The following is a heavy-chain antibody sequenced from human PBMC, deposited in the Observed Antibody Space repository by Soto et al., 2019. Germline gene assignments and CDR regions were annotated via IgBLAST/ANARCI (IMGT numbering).Heavy chain of an antibody. CDR1: GFTFSSYS. J-gene: IGHJ4*02. D-gene: IGHD1-26*01. Sequence: EVQLVESGGGLVQPGGSLRLSCAASGFTFSSYSMNWVRQAPGKGLEWVSSISSSSSYIYYADSVKGRFTISRDNAKNSLYLQMNSLRAEDTAVYYCARDREWELPAFDYWGQGTLVTVSS. V-gene: IGHV3-21*01. CDR2: ISSSSSYI. CDR3: ARDREWELPAFDY.